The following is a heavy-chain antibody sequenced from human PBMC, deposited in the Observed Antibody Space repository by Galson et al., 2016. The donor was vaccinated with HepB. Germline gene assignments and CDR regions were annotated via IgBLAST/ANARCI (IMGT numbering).Heavy chain of an antibody. J-gene: IGHJ4*02. CDR1: GFTFSGYG. CDR2: DSMDGRRK. V-gene: IGHV3-30*18. D-gene: IGHD2/OR15-2a*01. CDR3: AKRHEYCPPVGCSVDY. Sequence: SLRLSCAASGFTFSGYGMHWVRQAPGKGLEWVAADSMDGRRKSYSDSVKGRFTISRDNSNNMLFLQMDSLRPDDTAVYYCAKRHEYCPPVGCSVDYWGQGTLVSVSS.